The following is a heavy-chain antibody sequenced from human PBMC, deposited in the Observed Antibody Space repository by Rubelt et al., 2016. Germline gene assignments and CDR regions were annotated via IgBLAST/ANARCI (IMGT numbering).Heavy chain of an antibody. J-gene: IGHJ5*02. V-gene: IGHV3-48*02. CDR2: ISYRSGII. CDR1: GFTLSTYS. CDR3: ARVGDRPSDNNWFDP. Sequence: EVQVLESGGGLVQSGGSLRLSCAASGFTLSTYSMNWVRQAPGKGLEWVSYISYRSGIIHYADSVMGRFTISSDNAKKPREWETTSLGDGDKADYYGARVGDRPSDNNWFDPGGQGTMVTVSS.